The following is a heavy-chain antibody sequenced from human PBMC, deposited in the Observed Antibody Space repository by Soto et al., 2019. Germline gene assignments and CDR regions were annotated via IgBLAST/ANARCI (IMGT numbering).Heavy chain of an antibody. Sequence: SETLSLTCTVSGGSISSYYWSWIRQPPGKGLEWIGHIYYSGSTNYNPSLKSRVVISIDTSRNQFSLRLNSLTAADRAVYSCARGVTVFGLVSRFWFDPWGQGTVVTVSS. CDR1: GGSISSYY. J-gene: IGHJ5*02. CDR2: IYYSGST. V-gene: IGHV4-59*08. CDR3: ARGVTVFGLVSRFWFDP. D-gene: IGHD3-3*01.